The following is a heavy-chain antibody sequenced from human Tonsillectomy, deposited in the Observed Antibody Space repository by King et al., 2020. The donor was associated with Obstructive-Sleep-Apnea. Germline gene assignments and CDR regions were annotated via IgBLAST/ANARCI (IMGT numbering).Heavy chain of an antibody. CDR1: GASVNSFY. Sequence: QLQESGPGLVEPSETLSLTCTVSGASVNSFYWSWIRQPAGAGLEWIGRIYTSVRTDYNPSLKSRVTMSVDASKNQFSLKLTSVTAADTAVYYCARVGETIYYYYGMDVWGQGTTVTVSS. V-gene: IGHV4-4*07. CDR3: ARVGETIYYYYGMDV. J-gene: IGHJ6*02. CDR2: IYTSVRT. D-gene: IGHD3-16*01.